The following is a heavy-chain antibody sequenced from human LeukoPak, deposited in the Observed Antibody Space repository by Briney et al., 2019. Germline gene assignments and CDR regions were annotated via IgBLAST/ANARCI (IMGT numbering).Heavy chain of an antibody. CDR1: GGSINNYY. Sequence: SETLSLTCSVSGGSINNYYWNWIRQPSGKGLEWIGYIYYSGGTKYNPSLQSRVTMSIGTSKTQFSLKLDSVTAADTAVYYCARRLRLKNPGGDAFDIWGQGTVVTVSS. D-gene: IGHD2/OR15-2a*01. CDR2: IYYSGGT. V-gene: IGHV4-59*08. CDR3: ARRLRLKNPGGDAFDI. J-gene: IGHJ3*02.